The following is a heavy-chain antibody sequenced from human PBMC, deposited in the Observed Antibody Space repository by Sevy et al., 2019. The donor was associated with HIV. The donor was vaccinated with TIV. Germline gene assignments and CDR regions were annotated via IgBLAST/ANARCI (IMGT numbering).Heavy chain of an antibody. J-gene: IGHJ3*02. CDR2: ISSSGSTI. CDR1: GFTFSDYY. CDR3: AREDEWELPAFDI. Sequence: GSLRLSCAASGFTFSDYYMSWIRQAPGKGLEWVSYISSSGSTIYYADSVKGRFTISRDNAKNSLYLQMNSLRAEDTAVYYCAREDEWELPAFDIWGQGTMVTVSS. D-gene: IGHD1-26*01. V-gene: IGHV3-11*01.